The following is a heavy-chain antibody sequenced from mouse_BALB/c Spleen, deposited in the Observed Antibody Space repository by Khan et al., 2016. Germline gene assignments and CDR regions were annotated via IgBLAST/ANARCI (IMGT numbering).Heavy chain of an antibody. V-gene: IGHV2-9*02. CDR2: IWAGGST. CDR1: GFSLTSYG. D-gene: IGHD3-2*01. CDR3: ARETARATFDY. Sequence: QVQLKESGPGLVAPSQSLSITCTVSGFSLTSYGVHWVRQPPGKGLEWLGVIWAGGSTNYNSALMSRPSISKDNSKSQVFLKMNSLQTDDTAMYYCARETARATFDYWGQGTTLTVSS. J-gene: IGHJ2*01.